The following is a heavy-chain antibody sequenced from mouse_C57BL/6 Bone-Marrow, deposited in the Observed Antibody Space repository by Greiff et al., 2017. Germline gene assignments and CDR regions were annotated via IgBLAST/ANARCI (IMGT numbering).Heavy chain of an antibody. J-gene: IGHJ1*03. Sequence: VQRVESGPGLVAPSQSLSITCTVSGFSLTSYGVDWVRQSPGKGLEWLGVIWGVGSTNYNSALKSSLSISKDNSKSQVFLKMNSLQTDDTAMYYCARDYGSSYGYWYFDVWGTGTTVTVSS. V-gene: IGHV2-6*01. D-gene: IGHD1-1*01. CDR2: IWGVGST. CDR1: GFSLTSYG. CDR3: ARDYGSSYGYWYFDV.